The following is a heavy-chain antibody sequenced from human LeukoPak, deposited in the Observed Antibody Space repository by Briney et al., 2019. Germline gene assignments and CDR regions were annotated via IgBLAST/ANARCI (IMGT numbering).Heavy chain of an antibody. Sequence: PSETLSLTCAVYGESFSGYYWSWIRQPPGKGLEWIGEINHSGSTNYNPSLKSRVTISVDTSKNQFSLKLSSVTAADTAVYYCARVTNGDYYFDYWGQGTLVTVSS. J-gene: IGHJ4*02. CDR3: ARVTNGDYYFDY. CDR1: GESFSGYY. D-gene: IGHD4-17*01. CDR2: INHSGST. V-gene: IGHV4-34*01.